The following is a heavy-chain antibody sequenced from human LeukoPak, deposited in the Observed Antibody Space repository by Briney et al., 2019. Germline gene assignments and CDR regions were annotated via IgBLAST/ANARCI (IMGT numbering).Heavy chain of an antibody. Sequence: PGGSLRLSCAASAFTFSSYEMNWVRQAPGKGLEWVSYISSSGSTIYYADSVKGRFTISRDNAKNSLYLQMNSLRAEDTAVYYCARAVFYDSSGPTPFDYWGQGTLVTVSS. CDR3: ARAVFYDSSGPTPFDY. D-gene: IGHD3-22*01. V-gene: IGHV3-48*03. CDR2: ISSSGSTI. CDR1: AFTFSSYE. J-gene: IGHJ4*02.